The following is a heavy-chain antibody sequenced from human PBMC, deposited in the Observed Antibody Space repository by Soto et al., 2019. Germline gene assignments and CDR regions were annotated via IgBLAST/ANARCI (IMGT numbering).Heavy chain of an antibody. D-gene: IGHD3-10*01. J-gene: IGHJ2*01. Sequence: AAGKVSCKASVYTFTSYGIGWGRQAPGQGLEWMGWISAYNGNTNYAQKLQGRVTMTTDTSTSTAYMELRSLRSDDTAVFYCARHWGDYYGRTPCWYLALRARGTPV. V-gene: IGHV1-18*01. CDR1: VYTFTSYG. CDR2: ISAYNGNT. CDR3: ARHWGDYYGRTPCWYLAL.